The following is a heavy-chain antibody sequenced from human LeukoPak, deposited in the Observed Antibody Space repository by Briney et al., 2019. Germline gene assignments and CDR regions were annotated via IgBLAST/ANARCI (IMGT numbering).Heavy chain of an antibody. V-gene: IGHV1-2*02. CDR3: ARAREYYYDSSGYYFFDY. J-gene: IGHJ4*02. D-gene: IGHD3-22*01. CDR2: INPNSGGT. CDR1: GYTFTGYY. Sequence: ASVKVSCKASGYTFTGYYTHWVRQAPGQGLEWMGWINPNSGGTNYAQKFQGRVTMTRDTSISTAYMELSRLRSDDTAVYYCARAREYYYDSSGYYFFDYWGQGTLVTVSS.